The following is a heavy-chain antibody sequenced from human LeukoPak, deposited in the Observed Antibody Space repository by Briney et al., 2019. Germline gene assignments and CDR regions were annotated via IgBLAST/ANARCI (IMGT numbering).Heavy chain of an antibody. CDR2: IIPIFGTA. Sequence: SSVNVSCKASGGTLSSYSIIWVRQAPGQGREGMGGIIPIFGTANYAQKFQGRVTITADKSTSTAYMELSSLRSEDTAVYYCARVYYDSSGYNYYYYMDVWGKGTTVTVSS. D-gene: IGHD3-22*01. J-gene: IGHJ6*03. V-gene: IGHV1-69*06. CDR3: ARVYYDSSGYNYYYYMDV. CDR1: GGTLSSYS.